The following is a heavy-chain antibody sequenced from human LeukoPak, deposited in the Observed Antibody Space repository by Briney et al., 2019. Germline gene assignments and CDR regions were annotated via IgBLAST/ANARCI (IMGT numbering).Heavy chain of an antibody. Sequence: PGGSLRLSCAASGFTFSRYWMHWVRQDPGKWLMWVSRINSDGSTRNYADSVKGRFTISRDNTKNTLYLQMNSLRVEDTAVYYCARDWWFDPWGQGTLVTVSS. V-gene: IGHV3-74*01. J-gene: IGHJ5*02. CDR1: GFTFSRYW. CDR2: INSDGSTR. CDR3: ARDWWFDP.